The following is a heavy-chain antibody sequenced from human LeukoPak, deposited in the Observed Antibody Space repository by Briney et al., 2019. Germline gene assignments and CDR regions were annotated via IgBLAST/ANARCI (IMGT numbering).Heavy chain of an antibody. CDR3: AGEGHYYDSSGYYYGGEDY. V-gene: IGHV4-4*07. J-gene: IGHJ4*02. Sequence: SETLSLTCTVSGGSISSYYWSWLRLPAGKGLEWIGRIYTRGSTNYNPSLTSRVTMSVDTSKNQFSLKLSSVTAADTAVYYCAGEGHYYDSSGYYYGGEDYWGQGTLVTVSS. CDR2: IYTRGST. D-gene: IGHD3-22*01. CDR1: GGSISSYY.